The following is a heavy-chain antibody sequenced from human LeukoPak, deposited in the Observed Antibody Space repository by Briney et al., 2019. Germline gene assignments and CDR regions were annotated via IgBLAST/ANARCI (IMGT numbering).Heavy chain of an antibody. V-gene: IGHV4-30-4*01. J-gene: IGHJ4*02. Sequence: SETLSLTCTVSGGSISSGDYYWSWIRQPPGKGLEWIGYIYYSGSTYYNPSLKSRVTISVDTSKNQFSLKLSSVTAADTAVYYCARAQIQLWYPGETGGDNFGYWGQGTLVTVSS. D-gene: IGHD5-18*01. CDR3: ARAQIQLWYPGETGGDNFGY. CDR1: GGSISSGDYY. CDR2: IYYSGST.